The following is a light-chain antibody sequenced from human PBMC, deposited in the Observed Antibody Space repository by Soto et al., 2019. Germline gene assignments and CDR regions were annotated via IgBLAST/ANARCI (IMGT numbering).Light chain of an antibody. CDR1: QSVSSSS. V-gene: IGKV3-20*01. CDR2: GTS. CDR3: QRYGSSPLIT. Sequence: ETVLTQSPGTLSLSPGERATLSCRAIQSVSSSSLAWYQQRPGQAPRLLIYGTSIRATGIPDRFSGSGSGTDFTLTISRLEPEDFAVYFCQRYGSSPLITFGQGTRLEIK. J-gene: IGKJ5*01.